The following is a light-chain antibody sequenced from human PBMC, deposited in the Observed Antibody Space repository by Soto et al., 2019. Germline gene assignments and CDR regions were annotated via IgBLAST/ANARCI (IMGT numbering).Light chain of an antibody. Sequence: DIQMTQSPSSLSASVGDRVTITCRASQSISSYLNWYQQKPGKAPKLLIYAASSLQSGVPSRFSGSGSGTDRSLTISSLQPEDFATYYCQQSYSTLWTFGQGTKLEIK. V-gene: IGKV1-39*01. CDR1: QSISSY. CDR3: QQSYSTLWT. J-gene: IGKJ2*02. CDR2: AAS.